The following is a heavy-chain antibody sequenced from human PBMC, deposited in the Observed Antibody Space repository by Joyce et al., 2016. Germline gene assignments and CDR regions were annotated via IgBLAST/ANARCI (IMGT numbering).Heavy chain of an antibody. CDR3: VRGISARPGGPNWFDP. J-gene: IGHJ5*02. Sequence: EVQLVESGGGLVQPGGSLRLSCAASGFSFIGYWIHWVRQAPGKGLVWVSRINTDGRSTRFADSVKGRFTISRDNAKNTLYLQMNSLRDEDTAVYYCVRGISARPGGPNWFDPWGQGTLVTVSS. V-gene: IGHV3-74*01. CDR2: INTDGRST. CDR1: GFSFIGYW. D-gene: IGHD6-6*01.